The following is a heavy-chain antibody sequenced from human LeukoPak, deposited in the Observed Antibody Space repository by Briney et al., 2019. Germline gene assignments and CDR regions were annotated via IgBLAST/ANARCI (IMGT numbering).Heavy chain of an antibody. V-gene: IGHV4-61*03. D-gene: IGHD3-10*01. CDR2: VCYSGST. Sequence: TSQTLSLTCTVSGGSMSSGGYYWSWIRQPPGKGLEWIAYVCYSGSTNYNPSLMSRVTISVDTSANHFSLKLSSVTAADTAMYYCARSELLWFGKVNSGFDFWGQGTLVTVSS. CDR1: GGSMSSGGYY. CDR3: ARSELLWFGKVNSGFDF. J-gene: IGHJ4*02.